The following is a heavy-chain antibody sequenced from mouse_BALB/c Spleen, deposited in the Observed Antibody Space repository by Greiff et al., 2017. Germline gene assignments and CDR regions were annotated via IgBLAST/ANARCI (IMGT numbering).Heavy chain of an antibody. D-gene: IGHD4-1*01. CDR3: ARRGTGKYYFDD. CDR2: INPNNGGT. Sequence: EVQLQESGPELVKPGASVKIPCKASGYTFTDYNMDWVKQSHGKSLEWIGDINPNNGGTIYNQKFKGKATLTVDKSSSTAYMELRSLTSEDTAVYYCARRGTGKYYFDDWGQGTTLTVSS. CDR1: GYTFTDYN. V-gene: IGHV1-18*01. J-gene: IGHJ2*01.